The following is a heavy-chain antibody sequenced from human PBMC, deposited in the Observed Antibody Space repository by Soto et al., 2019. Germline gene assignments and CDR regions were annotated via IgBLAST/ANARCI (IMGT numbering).Heavy chain of an antibody. Sequence: GGSLRLSCSASGFTFSSYAMHWIRQAPGKRLEYVSGVRGNGDPPFYADSVKGRFTISRDNSKNTLYLQMSSLSADDTAVYYCVKSRGGNNFDFFDWGQGALVTVSS. J-gene: IGHJ4*02. CDR2: VRGNGDPP. D-gene: IGHD5-12*01. CDR1: GFTFSSYA. V-gene: IGHV3-64D*06. CDR3: VKSRGGNNFDFFD.